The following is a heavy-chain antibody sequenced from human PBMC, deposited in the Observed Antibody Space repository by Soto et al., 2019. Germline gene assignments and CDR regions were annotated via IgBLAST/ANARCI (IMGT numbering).Heavy chain of an antibody. J-gene: IGHJ6*02. Sequence: GGSLRLSCAVSGFTFTSYAMTWVRRAPGKGLEWASAISGSGGSEFYADSVKGRFTISRDNSKNTLYLQMKSLRAEDTALYYCAKGDTTMITDYYAMDVWGQGTTVTVSS. CDR2: ISGSGGSE. CDR3: AKGDTTMITDYYAMDV. CDR1: GFTFTSYA. D-gene: IGHD5-18*01. V-gene: IGHV3-23*01.